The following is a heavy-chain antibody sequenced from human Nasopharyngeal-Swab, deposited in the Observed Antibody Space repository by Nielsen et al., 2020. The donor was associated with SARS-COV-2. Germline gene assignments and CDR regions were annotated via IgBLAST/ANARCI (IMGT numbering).Heavy chain of an antibody. D-gene: IGHD3-9*01. CDR3: TTDGGEYYDILTGYHLIGV. J-gene: IGHJ6*02. V-gene: IGHV3-15*01. CDR2: IKSKTDGGTT. Sequence: GSLRLSCAAPGFTFSNAWMSWVRQAPGKGLEWVGRIKSKTDGGTTDYAAPVKGRFTISRDDSKNTLYLQMNSLKTEDTAVYYCTTDGGEYYDILTGYHLIGVWGQGTTVTVSS. CDR1: GFTFSNAW.